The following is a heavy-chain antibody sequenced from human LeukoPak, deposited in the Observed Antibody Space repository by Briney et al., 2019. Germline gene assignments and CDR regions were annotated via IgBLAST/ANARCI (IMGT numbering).Heavy chain of an antibody. J-gene: IGHJ4*02. Sequence: GGSLRLSCAASGFTFSSYAMHWVRQAPGKGLEWVAVISYDGSNKYYADSVKGRFTISRDNSKNTLYLQMNILRAEDTAVYYCARDMYPGIAVAGRVFDYWGQGTLVTVSS. D-gene: IGHD6-19*01. CDR1: GFTFSSYA. V-gene: IGHV3-30-3*01. CDR3: ARDMYPGIAVAGRVFDY. CDR2: ISYDGSNK.